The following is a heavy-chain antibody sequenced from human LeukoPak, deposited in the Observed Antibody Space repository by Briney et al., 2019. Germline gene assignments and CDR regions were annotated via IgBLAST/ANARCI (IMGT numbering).Heavy chain of an antibody. CDR1: GFTFSSYS. CDR3: GRAFPPLRTSSAGDL. Sequence: GGSLRLSCAASGFTFSSYSMNWVRQAPGKGLEWVSSISSGSSYIYYADSVKGRFTISRDNAKNSLYLQLDSLGVEDTAVYYCGRAFPPLRTSSAGDLWGQGTLVTVSS. D-gene: IGHD3-16*01. J-gene: IGHJ1*01. V-gene: IGHV3-21*01. CDR2: ISSGSSYI.